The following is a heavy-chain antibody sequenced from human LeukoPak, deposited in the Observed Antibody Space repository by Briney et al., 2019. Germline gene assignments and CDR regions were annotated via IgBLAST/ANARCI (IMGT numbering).Heavy chain of an antibody. CDR3: AREAVAAAGTLVRLGY. CDR2: IIPIFGTA. D-gene: IGHD6-13*01. Sequence: ASVKVSCKASGGTFSSYAISWVRQAPGQGPEWMGGIIPIFGTANYAQKFQGRVTITADESTSTAYMELSSLRSEDTAVYYCAREAVAAAGTLVRLGYWGQGTLVTVSS. V-gene: IGHV1-69*01. CDR1: GGTFSSYA. J-gene: IGHJ4*02.